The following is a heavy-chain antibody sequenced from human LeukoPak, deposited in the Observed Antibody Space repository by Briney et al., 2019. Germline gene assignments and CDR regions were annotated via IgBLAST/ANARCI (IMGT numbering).Heavy chain of an antibody. D-gene: IGHD2-2*01. V-gene: IGHV1-8*01. CDR2: MNPNSGNT. J-gene: IGHJ4*02. CDR1: GYTFTSYD. CDR3: ARGPRYCSSTSCFYYFDY. Sequence: GASVKVSCKASGYTFTSYDINWVRQVTGQGLEWMGWMNPNSGNTGYAQKFQGRVTMTRNTSVSTAYMELSSLRSEDTAVYYCARGPRYCSSTSCFYYFDYWGQGTLVTVSS.